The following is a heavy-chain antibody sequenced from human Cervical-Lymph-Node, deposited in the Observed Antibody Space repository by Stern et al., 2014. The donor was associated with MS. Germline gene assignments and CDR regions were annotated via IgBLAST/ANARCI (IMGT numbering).Heavy chain of an antibody. CDR1: GFSFSDHA. D-gene: IGHD3-10*01. CDR2: ISYDGTNE. CDR3: ARVQGYGSASYYNSYYYYPMDV. J-gene: IGHJ6*02. Sequence: QVQLVESGGGVVQPGRSLRLSCAASGFSFSDHAMHWVRQAPGKGLEWVTLISYDGTNEYYADSVKGRFTISRDNSKNTLYLQMNSLRTEDSAVYYCARVQGYGSASYYNSYYYYPMDVWGQGTTVTVSS. V-gene: IGHV3-30-3*01.